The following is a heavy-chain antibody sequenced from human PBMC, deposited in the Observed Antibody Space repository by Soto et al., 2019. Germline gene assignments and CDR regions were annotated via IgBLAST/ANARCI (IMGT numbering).Heavy chain of an antibody. Sequence: QVQLVESGGGVVQPGRSLRLSCAASGFTFSSYAMHWVRQAPGKGLEWVAVISYDGSNKYYADSVKGRFTISRDNSKNTLYLQMNSLRAEDTAVYYCARSRWGGSYEPLDYWGQGTLVTVSS. D-gene: IGHD1-26*01. CDR3: ARSRWGGSYEPLDY. CDR2: ISYDGSNK. J-gene: IGHJ4*02. V-gene: IGHV3-30-3*01. CDR1: GFTFSSYA.